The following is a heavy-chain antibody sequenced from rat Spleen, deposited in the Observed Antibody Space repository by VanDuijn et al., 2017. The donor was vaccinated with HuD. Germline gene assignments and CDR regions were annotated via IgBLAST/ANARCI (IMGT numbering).Heavy chain of an antibody. J-gene: IGHJ2*01. CDR2: ITTPGGNL. V-gene: IGHV5-31*01. CDR1: GFTFNNYW. Sequence: EVQLVESGGGLVQPGRSLKLSCVASGFTFNNYWMSWIRQAPGKGLEWVASITTPGGNLYYLDSVKGRFTLSRDNAKSTLYLQLDSLRSEDTATYYCTTDTFYDGTYYPGGFDYWGQGVMVTVSS. CDR3: TTDTFYDGTYYPGGFDY. D-gene: IGHD1-12*02.